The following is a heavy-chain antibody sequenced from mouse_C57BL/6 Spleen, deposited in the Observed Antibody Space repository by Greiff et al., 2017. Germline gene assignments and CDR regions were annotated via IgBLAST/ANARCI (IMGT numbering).Heavy chain of an antibody. Sequence: QVQLQQPGAELVKPGASVKLSCKASGYTFTSYWMQWVKQRPGQGLEWIGEIDPSDSYTNYNQKFKGKATLTVDTSSSTDYMQLSSLTSEDSAVYYCASGGDYDGRDYWGQGTTLTVSS. V-gene: IGHV1-50*01. CDR3: ASGGDYDGRDY. CDR2: IDPSDSYT. D-gene: IGHD2-4*01. CDR1: GYTFTSYW. J-gene: IGHJ2*01.